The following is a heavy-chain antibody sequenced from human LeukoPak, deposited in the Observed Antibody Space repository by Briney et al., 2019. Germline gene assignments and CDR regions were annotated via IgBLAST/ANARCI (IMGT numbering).Heavy chain of an antibody. Sequence: PGGSLRLSCAASGFTFKSYWMSWVRQAPGKGLEWLANIKQDGSEKYYVDSVKGRFTISRDNAENSLYLQMSSLRAEDTAVYYCVKDLMGGSYVSVDWGQGTLVTVSS. D-gene: IGHD1-26*01. CDR3: VKDLMGGSYVSVD. V-gene: IGHV3-7*01. CDR1: GFTFKSYW. J-gene: IGHJ4*02. CDR2: IKQDGSEK.